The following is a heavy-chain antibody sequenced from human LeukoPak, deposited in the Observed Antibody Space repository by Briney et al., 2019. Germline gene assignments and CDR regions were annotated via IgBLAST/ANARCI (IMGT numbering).Heavy chain of an antibody. J-gene: IGHJ4*02. V-gene: IGHV3-23*01. Sequence: GGSLRLSCAASGFTFSSHAMTWVRQAPGKGLEWVSSISGSGANTYYADSVKGRFTISRDNSRNTLYLQMNSLRAEDTAVYYCARPISGSSGVSDYWGQGTLVTVSS. CDR1: GFTFSSHA. CDR3: ARPISGSSGVSDY. D-gene: IGHD3-22*01. CDR2: ISGSGANT.